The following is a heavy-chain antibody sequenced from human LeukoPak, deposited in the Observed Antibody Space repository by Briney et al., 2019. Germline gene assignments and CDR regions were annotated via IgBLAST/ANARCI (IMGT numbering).Heavy chain of an antibody. CDR3: ARHSLAARVEY. Sequence: SETLSLTCTVSGGSISSGGYYWSWIRQPPGKGLEWIGYIYHSGSTYYNPSLKSRVTISVDTSKNQFSLKLSSVTAADTAVYYCARHSLAARVEYWGQGTLVTVSS. J-gene: IGHJ4*02. D-gene: IGHD6-6*01. CDR2: IYHSGST. V-gene: IGHV4-30-2*03. CDR1: GGSISSGGYY.